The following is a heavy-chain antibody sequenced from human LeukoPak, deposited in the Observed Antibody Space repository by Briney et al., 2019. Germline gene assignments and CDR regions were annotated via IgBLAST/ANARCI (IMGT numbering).Heavy chain of an antibody. CDR3: AREVYYDSSGYYWDFDY. CDR1: GGSFSGYY. V-gene: IGHV4-34*01. J-gene: IGHJ4*02. CDR2: INHSGST. D-gene: IGHD3-22*01. Sequence: PSETLSLTCAVYGGSFSGYYWSWIRQPPGKGLEWIGEINHSGSTNYNPSLKSRVTISVDMSKNQFSLKLSSVTAADTAVYYCAREVYYDSSGYYWDFDYWGQGTLVTVSS.